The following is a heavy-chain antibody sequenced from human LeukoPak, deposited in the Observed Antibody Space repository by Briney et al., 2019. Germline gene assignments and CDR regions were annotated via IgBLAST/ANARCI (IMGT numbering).Heavy chain of an antibody. CDR2: ISDGDGRNK. CDR1: GFTFRYYL. Sequence: GRSLRLSCAASGFTFRYYLIHWVRQTPGKELEWVAGISDGDGRNKYYADSVKGRFTISRDNSRNTLYLQMNSLRAEDTAVYYCARDLGASYYNAMDVWGPGTTVTVSS. CDR3: ARDLGASYYNAMDV. J-gene: IGHJ6*02. V-gene: IGHV3-30*04.